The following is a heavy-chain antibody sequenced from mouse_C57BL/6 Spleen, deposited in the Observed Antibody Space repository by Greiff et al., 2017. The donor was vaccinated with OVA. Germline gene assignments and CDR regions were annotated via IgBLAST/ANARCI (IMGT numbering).Heavy chain of an antibody. Sequence: VQLVESGAELVKPGASVKISCKASGYAFTSYWMNWVKQRPGKGLEWIGQIYPGDGDTYYNGKFKGKAPLTADKSSSTAYMQLSSLTSADSAVDFYARSGNYDWFAYWGQGTLVTVSA. D-gene: IGHD1-1*01. V-gene: IGHV1-80*01. CDR1: GYAFTSYW. CDR3: ARSGNYDWFAY. CDR2: IYPGDGDT. J-gene: IGHJ3*01.